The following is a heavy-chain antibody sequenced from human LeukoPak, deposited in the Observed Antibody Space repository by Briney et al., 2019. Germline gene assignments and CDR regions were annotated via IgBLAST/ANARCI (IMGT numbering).Heavy chain of an antibody. V-gene: IGHV3-20*04. CDR2: INWNGGST. CDR1: GFTFDDYG. CDR3: AKDKGGSPGFDY. J-gene: IGHJ4*02. D-gene: IGHD1-26*01. Sequence: GGSLRLSCAASGFTFDDYGMSWVRQAPGKGLEWVSGINWNGGSTGYADSVKGRFTISRDNAKNSLYLQMNSLRAEDTAVYYCAKDKGGSPGFDYWGQGTLVTVSS.